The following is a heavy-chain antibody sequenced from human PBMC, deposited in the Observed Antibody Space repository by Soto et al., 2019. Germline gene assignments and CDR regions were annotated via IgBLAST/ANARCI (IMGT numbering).Heavy chain of an antibody. CDR3: ARIRLRCSGWYREAYYYYGMDV. Sequence: QVTLKESGPVLVKPTETLTLTCTVSGFSLSNARMGVSWIRQPPGKALEWLAHIFSNDEKSYSTSLKSRLTISKDTSKSQVVLTMTNMDPVDTATYYCARIRLRCSGWYREAYYYYGMDVWGQGTTVTVSS. J-gene: IGHJ6*02. V-gene: IGHV2-26*01. D-gene: IGHD6-19*01. CDR1: GFSLSNARMG. CDR2: IFSNDEK.